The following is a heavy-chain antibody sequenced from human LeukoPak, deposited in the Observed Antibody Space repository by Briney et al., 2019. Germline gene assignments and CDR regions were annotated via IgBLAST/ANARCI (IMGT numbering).Heavy chain of an antibody. CDR2: IYWDDDS. J-gene: IGHJ4*02. CDR3: AHRKNYYDSSVFDN. D-gene: IGHD3-22*01. CDR1: GFSLNTRGVG. V-gene: IGHV2-5*02. Sequence: ASGPTLVSPTQTLTLTCTFSGFSLNTRGVGVGWIRQPPGRALEWLALIYWDDDSRYSPSLKSRLTITKDTSKNQVVLTMTNMDPVDTATYFCAHRKNYYDSSVFDNWGQGTLVTVSS.